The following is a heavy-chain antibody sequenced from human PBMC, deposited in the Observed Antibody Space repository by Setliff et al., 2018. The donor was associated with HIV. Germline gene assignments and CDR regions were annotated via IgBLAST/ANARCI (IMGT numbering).Heavy chain of an antibody. Sequence: GGSLRLSCAASGFIFSSYAMHWVRQAPGKGLEWVAVIWDDASKKYYGKSVKGRFTISRDDSKNSLYLQMNSLRAEDRAVYYCARAGEYRFDYWGQGTLVTVSS. CDR1: GFIFSSYA. V-gene: IGHV3-33*01. D-gene: IGHD2-2*01. CDR2: IWDDASKK. CDR3: ARAGEYRFDY. J-gene: IGHJ4*02.